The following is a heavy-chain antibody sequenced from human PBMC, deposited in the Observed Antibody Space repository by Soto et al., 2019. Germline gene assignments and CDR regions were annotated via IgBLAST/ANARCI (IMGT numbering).Heavy chain of an antibody. D-gene: IGHD2-15*01. J-gene: IGHJ5*02. CDR3: AREFCSGGNCYTYYFDP. CDR2: INTDGSNT. Sequence: PGGSLRLSCAASGLTFNRYWMNWVRQAPGKGLVWVSHINTDGSNTNYADSVKGRFTISRDNAKSTLFLQMNSLRDEDTAVYYCAREFCSGGNCYTYYFDPWGQGIPVTVSS. V-gene: IGHV3-74*01. CDR1: GLTFNRYW.